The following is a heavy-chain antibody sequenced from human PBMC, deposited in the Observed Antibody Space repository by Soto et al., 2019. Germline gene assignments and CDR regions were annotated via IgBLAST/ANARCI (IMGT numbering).Heavy chain of an antibody. D-gene: IGHD1-26*01. CDR3: ASSLPATNHFGY. J-gene: IGHJ4*02. Sequence: HSQTLSLTCAISGDSVSSNSAAWNWIRQSPSRGLEWLGRTYYRSKWYNDYAVSVKSRITINPDTSKNQFSLQLNSVTPEDTAVSYCASSLPATNHFGYWGQGTLVTVSS. CDR1: GDSVSSNSAA. CDR2: TYYRSKWYN. V-gene: IGHV6-1*01.